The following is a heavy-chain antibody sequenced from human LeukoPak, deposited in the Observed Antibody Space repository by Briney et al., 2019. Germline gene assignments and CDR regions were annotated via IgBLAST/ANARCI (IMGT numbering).Heavy chain of an antibody. D-gene: IGHD3-16*01. J-gene: IGHJ5*02. CDR2: FDPEDGER. CDR3: ATENFGLGSPFDP. Sequence: APVKVSCTVAGSTPNEVSMHWVRQAPGKGLEWMGGFDPEDGERIYAQKFQGRVTMTEDTSTDTTYMELSSLTSEDTAMYYCATENFGLGSPFDPWGQGTLVTVSS. CDR1: GSTPNEVS. V-gene: IGHV1-24*01.